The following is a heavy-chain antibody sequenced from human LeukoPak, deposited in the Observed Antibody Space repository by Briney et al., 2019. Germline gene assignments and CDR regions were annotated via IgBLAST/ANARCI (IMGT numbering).Heavy chain of an antibody. D-gene: IGHD6-13*01. CDR1: GFTFTSYG. J-gene: IGHJ4*02. V-gene: IGHV3-33*01. CDR3: ARDPIAAARFDY. CDR2: IWYDGSNK. Sequence: RGSLRLSCAASGFTFTSYGMHWVRQAPGKGLEWVAVIWYDGSNKYYADSVKGRFTISRDNSKNTLYLQMNSLRAEDTAVYYCARDPIAAARFDYWGQGTLVTVSS.